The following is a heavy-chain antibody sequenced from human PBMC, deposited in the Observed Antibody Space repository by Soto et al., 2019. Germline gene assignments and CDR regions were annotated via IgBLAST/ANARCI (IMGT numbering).Heavy chain of an antibody. V-gene: IGHV3-53*01. CDR1: GFTVSSNY. CDR2: IYRGGST. D-gene: IGHD6-6*01. CDR3: ARDYPYTSSYGSEGAMDV. J-gene: IGHJ6*02. Sequence: GGSLRLSCAASGFTVSSNYMSWVRQAPGKGLEWVSVIYRGGSTSYTDSVKGRFTMSRDNSKNTLYLQMNSLRVEDTAVYYCARDYPYTSSYGSEGAMDVWGQGTSVTVSS.